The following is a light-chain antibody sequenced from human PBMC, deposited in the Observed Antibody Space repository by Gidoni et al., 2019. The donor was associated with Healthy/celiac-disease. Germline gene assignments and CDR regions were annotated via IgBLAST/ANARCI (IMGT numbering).Light chain of an antibody. Sequence: SYVLTQPPSVSVAPGKTARITCGGNNIGSKSVHWYQQKAGQAPVLVIYYDSDRPAGIPERFSGSNSGNTATLTIRRVEAGDEADYYCQVWDSSSDHVVFGGGTKLTVL. J-gene: IGLJ2*01. CDR1: NIGSKS. CDR3: QVWDSSSDHVV. CDR2: YDS. V-gene: IGLV3-21*04.